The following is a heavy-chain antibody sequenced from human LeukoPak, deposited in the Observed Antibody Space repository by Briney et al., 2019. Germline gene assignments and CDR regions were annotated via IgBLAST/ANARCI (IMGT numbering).Heavy chain of an antibody. J-gene: IGHJ6*03. CDR2: MNPNSGNT. Sequence: GASVKVSCKASGYTFTSYDINWVRQATGQGLEWMGWMNPNSGNTGYAQKFQGRVTMTRNTSISTAYMELSSLRSEDTAVYYCATARYYYYYMDVWGKGTTVTVSS. CDR3: ATARYYYYYMDV. CDR1: GYTFTSYD. V-gene: IGHV1-8*01. D-gene: IGHD6-25*01.